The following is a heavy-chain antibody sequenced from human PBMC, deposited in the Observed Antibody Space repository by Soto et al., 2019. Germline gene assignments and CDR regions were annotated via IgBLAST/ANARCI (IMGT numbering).Heavy chain of an antibody. CDR1: GYSFTGYY. V-gene: IGHV1-2*02. D-gene: IGHD2-8*02. J-gene: IGHJ4*02. Sequence: HEHLVQSGVKVKRPGPTLKVSCTASGYSFTGYYIHWVQQAPGQGLEWMGWINPDSGATNYAQNFQGRVTLTSDTSISTASRALTSLTSDDTAVYYCARGDYGTGGYPFPYFDYWGQGTLVIVSS. CDR2: INPDSGAT. CDR3: ARGDYGTGGYPFPYFDY.